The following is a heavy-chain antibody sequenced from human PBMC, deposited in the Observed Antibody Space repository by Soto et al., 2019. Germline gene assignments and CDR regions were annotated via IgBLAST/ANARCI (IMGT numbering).Heavy chain of an antibody. CDR2: IIPIFGTA. V-gene: IGHV1-69*12. J-gene: IGHJ6*02. D-gene: IGHD6-6*01. CDR3: ASTYVAARSRYYYYYGMDV. Sequence: QVQLVQSGAEVKKPGSSVKVSCKASGGTFSSYAISWVRQAPGQGLEWMGGIIPIFGTANYAQKFQGRVTITADESTSTAYMELSSLRSEDTAVYYCASTYVAARSRYYYYYGMDVWGQGTTVTVSS. CDR1: GGTFSSYA.